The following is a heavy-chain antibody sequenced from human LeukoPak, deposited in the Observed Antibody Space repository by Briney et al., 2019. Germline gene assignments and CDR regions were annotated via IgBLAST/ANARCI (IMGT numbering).Heavy chain of an antibody. V-gene: IGHV4-30-2*01. Sequence: SETLSLTCTVSGGSISSGGYSWSWIRQPPGKGLEWIGYIYHSGSTYYNPSLKSRVTISVDRSKNQFSLKLSSVTAADTAVYYCARAGTYYDILTGYSQAYYFDYWGQGTLVTVSS. D-gene: IGHD3-9*01. CDR3: ARAGTYYDILTGYSQAYYFDY. CDR2: IYHSGST. J-gene: IGHJ4*02. CDR1: GGSISSGGYS.